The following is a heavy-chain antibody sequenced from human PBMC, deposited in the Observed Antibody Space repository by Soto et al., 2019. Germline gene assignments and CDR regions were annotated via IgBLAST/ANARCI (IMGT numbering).Heavy chain of an antibody. CDR1: GFTFSSFA. V-gene: IGHV3-30-3*01. J-gene: IGHJ4*02. Sequence: QVQLVESGGGVVQPGRSLRLSCAASGFTFSSFAMHWVRQAPGKGLEWVAVISYDESNKYYADSVKGRFTISRDNSKNTVYLQMNSLRAEDTAVYYCARAYPQVGSNYCDYWGQGPLVTISS. D-gene: IGHD1-26*01. CDR2: ISYDESNK. CDR3: ARAYPQVGSNYCDY.